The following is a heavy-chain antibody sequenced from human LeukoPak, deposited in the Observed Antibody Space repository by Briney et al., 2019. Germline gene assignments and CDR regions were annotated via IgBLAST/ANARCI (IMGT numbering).Heavy chain of an antibody. V-gene: IGHV3-48*04. D-gene: IGHD6-19*01. CDR3: ARKEIAVAGVGYFQH. J-gene: IGHJ1*01. CDR2: ISSSSGTI. CDR1: GFTFSSYG. Sequence: PGGSLRLSCAASGFTFSSYGMNWVRQAPGKGLEWISYISSSSGTIYYADSVKGRFTVSRDNAKNSLYLQMNSLRAEDTAVYYCARKEIAVAGVGYFQHWGQGTLVTVSS.